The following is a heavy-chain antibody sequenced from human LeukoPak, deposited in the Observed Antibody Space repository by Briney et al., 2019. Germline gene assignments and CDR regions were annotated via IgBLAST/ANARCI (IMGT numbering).Heavy chain of an antibody. CDR2: INHSGST. V-gene: IGHV4-34*01. CDR3: ARGKGYGDYEFDY. J-gene: IGHJ4*02. Sequence: SETLSLTCAVYGGSFSGYYWSWIRQPPGKGPEWIGEINHSGSTNYNPSLKSRVTISVDTSKNQFSLKLSSVTAADTAVYYCARGKGYGDYEFDYWGQGTLVTVSS. CDR1: GGSFSGYY. D-gene: IGHD4-17*01.